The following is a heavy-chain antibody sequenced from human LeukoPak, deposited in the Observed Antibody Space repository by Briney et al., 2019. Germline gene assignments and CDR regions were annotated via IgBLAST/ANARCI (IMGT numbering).Heavy chain of an antibody. Sequence: GGSLRLSCAASGFTFSSYAMNLVRQAPGKGLEWVSGISDSGGRTYYADSVKGRFTISRDNAKNTLYLQMNSLRAEDTAVYYCASGQFWSGYYYDYWGQGTLVTVSS. V-gene: IGHV3-23*01. CDR3: ASGQFWSGYYYDY. D-gene: IGHD3-3*01. J-gene: IGHJ4*02. CDR2: ISDSGGRT. CDR1: GFTFSSYA.